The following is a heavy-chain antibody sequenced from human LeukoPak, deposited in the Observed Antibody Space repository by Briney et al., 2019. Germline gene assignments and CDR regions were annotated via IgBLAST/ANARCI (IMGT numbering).Heavy chain of an antibody. J-gene: IGHJ4*02. Sequence: PGRSLRLSCAASGFTFSTYSMNWVRQAPGKGLEWVSYISSTGTTIYYADSVKGRFTISRDNAKNSLYLQMNSLRDGDTAVYYCARGFGGFDYWGQGTLVAVSS. V-gene: IGHV3-48*02. D-gene: IGHD3-10*01. CDR1: GFTFSTYS. CDR2: ISSTGTTI. CDR3: ARGFGGFDY.